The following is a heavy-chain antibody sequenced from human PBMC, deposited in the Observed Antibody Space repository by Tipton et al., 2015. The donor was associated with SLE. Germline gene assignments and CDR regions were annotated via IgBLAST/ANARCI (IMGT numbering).Heavy chain of an antibody. Sequence: TLSLTCAVYGGSFSGYHWTWSRQPPGQGLGWIGEIADTGSPNYNPSLKSRVTISLDTSKSQFSLILNSLTAADTAVYYCARGPFQRWPPGAYWGQETLVTVSS. J-gene: IGHJ4*02. D-gene: IGHD6-19*01. CDR3: ARGPFQRWPPGAY. CDR1: GGSFSGYH. V-gene: IGHV4-34*01. CDR2: IADTGSP.